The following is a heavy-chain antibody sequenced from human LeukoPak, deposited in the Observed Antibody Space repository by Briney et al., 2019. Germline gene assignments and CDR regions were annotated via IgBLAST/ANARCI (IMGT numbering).Heavy chain of an antibody. Sequence: QPGGPLRLSCAASGFTSSSYAMHWVRQAPGKGLEYVSAISSNGGSTYYANSVKGRFTISRDNSKNTLYLQMGSLRAEDMAVYYCARGVGATLYYFDYWGQGTLVTVSS. J-gene: IGHJ4*02. V-gene: IGHV3-64*01. CDR1: GFTSSSYA. CDR2: ISSNGGST. D-gene: IGHD1-26*01. CDR3: ARGVGATLYYFDY.